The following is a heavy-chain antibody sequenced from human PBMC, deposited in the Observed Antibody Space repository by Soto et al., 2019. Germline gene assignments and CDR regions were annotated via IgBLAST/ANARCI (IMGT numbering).Heavy chain of an antibody. V-gene: IGHV3-74*01. D-gene: IGHD3-10*01. CDR1: GFTFSTYW. J-gene: IGHJ6*02. CDR2: INSDGSST. CDR3: ARDRWGGGRDMDV. Sequence: EVQLLESGGGLVQPGGSLRLSCAASGFTFSTYWIHWVRQAPGKGLVWVSRINSDGSSTNYADSVKGRFTISRDNAKNTLFLQMKSLRAEDTAVYYCARDRWGGGRDMDVWGQGTTVTVSS.